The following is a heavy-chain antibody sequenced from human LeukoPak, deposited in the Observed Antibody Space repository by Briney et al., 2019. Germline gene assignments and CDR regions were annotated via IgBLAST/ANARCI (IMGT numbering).Heavy chain of an antibody. J-gene: IGHJ6*03. Sequence: SETLSLTCTVSGGSIISTTYYWGWIRQPPEKGLEWIGNFYYSGSTYQNPSLKNRVTISVDTSKNQFSLKLSSVTAADTAVYYCARHVIVPTTSTYYYFYMDVWGKGTTVTISS. CDR2: FYYSGST. CDR3: ARHVIVPTTSTYYYFYMDV. D-gene: IGHD5-12*01. CDR1: GGSIISTTYY. V-gene: IGHV4-39*01.